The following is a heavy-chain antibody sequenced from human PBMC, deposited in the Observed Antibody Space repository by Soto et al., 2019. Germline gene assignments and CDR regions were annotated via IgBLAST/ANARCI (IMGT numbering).Heavy chain of an antibody. D-gene: IGHD6-19*01. CDR1: GFTFSSYA. CDR2: FSGSGGNT. J-gene: IGHJ4*01. CDR3: AKEKGTVAGAFDY. V-gene: IGHV3-23*01. Sequence: PGGSLRLSCSASGFTFSSYAMIWVRQAPGKGLEWVSLFSGSGGNTYYADSVKGRFTISRDNSKNTLYLQMNSLRAEDTAVYYCAKEKGTVAGAFDYWGHGTLVTVS.